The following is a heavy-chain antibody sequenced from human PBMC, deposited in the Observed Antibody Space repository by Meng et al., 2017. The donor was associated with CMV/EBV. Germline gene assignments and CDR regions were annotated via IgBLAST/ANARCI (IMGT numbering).Heavy chain of an antibody. Sequence: SLKISCAASGFTFDDYAMHWVRQAPGKGLEWVSGISWNSGSIGYADSVKGRFTISRDNAKNSLYLQMNSLRAEDMALYYCAKSREYYYDSSGRGGGGFDIWGQGTMVTVSS. CDR2: ISWNSGSI. CDR3: AKSREYYYDSSGRGGGGFDI. CDR1: GFTFDDYA. D-gene: IGHD3-22*01. J-gene: IGHJ3*02. V-gene: IGHV3-9*03.